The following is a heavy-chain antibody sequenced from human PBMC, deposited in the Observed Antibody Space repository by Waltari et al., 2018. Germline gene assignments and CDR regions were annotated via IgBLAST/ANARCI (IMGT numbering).Heavy chain of an antibody. Sequence: EVQLVQSGAEVKKPGESLKISCKGSGYSFTSYWIGWVRQMPGKGLEWMGIIYAGASDPRYGPSFQGQVAISADKSLRTAYLQWSSLKASHTAMYYCARQLGFSPVQGYYMDVWGKGTTVTVSS. V-gene: IGHV5-51*01. J-gene: IGHJ6*03. CDR3: ARQLGFSPVQGYYMDV. D-gene: IGHD3-10*01. CDR1: GYSFTSYW. CDR2: IYAGASDP.